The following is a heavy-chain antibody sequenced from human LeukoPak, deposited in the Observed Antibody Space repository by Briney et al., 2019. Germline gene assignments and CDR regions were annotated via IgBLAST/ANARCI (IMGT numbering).Heavy chain of an antibody. CDR3: ARSNSGGQGAGDNWFDP. CDR1: GYTFTGYY. CDR2: INTNMGDT. V-gene: IGHV1-2*02. D-gene: IGHD2-21*01. J-gene: IGHJ5*02. Sequence: ASVKVSCKASGYTFTGYYIHWVRQAPGQGLEWMGWINTNMGDTNYAQKFQGRVTMTRDTSISTAYMALSSLTSDDTAVYYCARSNSGGQGAGDNWFDPWGQGTLVTVSS.